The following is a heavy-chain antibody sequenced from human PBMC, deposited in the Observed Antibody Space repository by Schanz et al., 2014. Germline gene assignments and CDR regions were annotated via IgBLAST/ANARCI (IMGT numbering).Heavy chain of an antibody. J-gene: IGHJ6*02. Sequence: QVQLVESGGGLVKPGGSLRLSCAASGFTFSDYYMNWIRQAPGKGLEWVSYISNSGYTIYYADSVKGRFTISRDNAKTSLFLQKTSLGAGADGVHKCARAPPPYSSSPYYWYYGMDVWGQGTTVTVSS. CDR1: GFTFSDYY. CDR3: ARAPPPYSSSPYYWYYGMDV. V-gene: IGHV3-11*04. CDR2: ISNSGYTI. D-gene: IGHD6-6*01.